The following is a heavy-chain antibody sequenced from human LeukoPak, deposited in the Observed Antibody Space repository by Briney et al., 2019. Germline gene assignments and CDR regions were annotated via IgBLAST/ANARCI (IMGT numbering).Heavy chain of an antibody. CDR2: XXXYNGNT. CDR3: ARDRYYGSGSYWRYFDY. J-gene: IGHJ4*02. V-gene: IGHV1-18*04. CDR1: GYTFTSSG. D-gene: IGHD3-10*01. Sequence: ASVKVSCKASGYTFTSSGTSWVRQAPGPGLEXXXXXXXYNGNTNYAQKFQGSVTMTTDTSTSIAYMEVRSLRSDDTAVYYCARDRYYGSGSYWRYFDYWGQGTLVTVSS.